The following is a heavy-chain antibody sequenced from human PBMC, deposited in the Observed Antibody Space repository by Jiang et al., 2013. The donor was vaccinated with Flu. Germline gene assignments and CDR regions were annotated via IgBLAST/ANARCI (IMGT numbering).Heavy chain of an antibody. CDR2: INAGNGNT. CDR3: ARDPRPRWRGTNWFDP. V-gene: IGHV1-3*01. CDR1: GYTFTSYA. D-gene: IGHD3-16*01. Sequence: GAEVKKPGASVKVSCKASGYTFTSYAMHWVRQAPGQRLEWMGWINAGNGNTKYSQKFQGRVTITRDTSASTAYMELSSLRSEDTAVYYCARDPRPRWRGTNWFDPWGQGTLVTVSS. J-gene: IGHJ5*02.